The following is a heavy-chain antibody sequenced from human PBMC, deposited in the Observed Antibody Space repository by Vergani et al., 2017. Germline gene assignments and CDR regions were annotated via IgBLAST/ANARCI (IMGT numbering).Heavy chain of an antibody. V-gene: IGHV4-39*01. D-gene: IGHD6-13*01. CDR1: GGSISSGSYY. J-gene: IGHJ5*02. Sequence: QVQLQESGPGLVKPSQTLSLTCTVSGGSISSGSYYWGWIRQPPGKGLEWIGSIYYSGSTYSNPSLKSRVTISVDTSKNQFSLKLSSVTAADTAVYYCASGSFGQLEVNWFDPWGQGTLVTVSS. CDR3: ASGSFGQLEVNWFDP. CDR2: IYYSGST.